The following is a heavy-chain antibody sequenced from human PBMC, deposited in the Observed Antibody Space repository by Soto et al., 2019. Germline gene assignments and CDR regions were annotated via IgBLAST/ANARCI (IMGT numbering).Heavy chain of an antibody. Sequence: QVQLVQSGAEVKKPGASVKVSCKASGYTFTSYDITWARQATRQGLEWMGWMSPNSGNTGYAQKFQGRVTMTRNTSISTAYMELSTLRSEDTAVYYCARTLYGDNVHYWGQGTLVTVSS. CDR2: MSPNSGNT. CDR3: ARTLYGDNVHY. J-gene: IGHJ4*02. V-gene: IGHV1-8*01. CDR1: GYTFTSYD. D-gene: IGHD4-17*01.